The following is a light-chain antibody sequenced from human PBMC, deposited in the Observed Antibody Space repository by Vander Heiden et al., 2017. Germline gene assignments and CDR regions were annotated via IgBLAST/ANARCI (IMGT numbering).Light chain of an antibody. V-gene: IGKV2-24*01. CDR1: KSLIHGDGNTY. CDR3: MQATHSPHT. J-gene: IGKJ2*01. CDR2: KIS. Sequence: LMTKTPFSSPVTLERPASFSCRPSKSLIHGDGNTYLSWFQQRPGQPPRLLIYKISNRFSVVPDRCSGSGAGTDFTLKISRVEVEDVGVYYCMQATHSPHTFGQGTKLEIK.